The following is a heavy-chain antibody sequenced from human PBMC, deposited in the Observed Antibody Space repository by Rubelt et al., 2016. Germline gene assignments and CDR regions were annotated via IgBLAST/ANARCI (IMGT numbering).Heavy chain of an antibody. J-gene: IGHJ4*02. CDR3: ARDRGSSSWYGVDY. D-gene: IGHD6-13*01. V-gene: IGHV4-4*07. CDR1: GGSISSYY. Sequence: QVQLQESGPGLVKPSETLSLTCTVSGGSISSYYWSWIRQPAGKGLEWIGRIYNSGSTNYNPSLKSRVTMSVDTSKNPLSLKLSSVTAADTAVYHCARDRGSSSWYGVDYWGQGTLVTVSS. CDR2: IYNSGST.